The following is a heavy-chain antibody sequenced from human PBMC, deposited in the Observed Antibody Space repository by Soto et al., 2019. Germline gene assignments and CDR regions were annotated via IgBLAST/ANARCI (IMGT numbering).Heavy chain of an antibody. CDR1: GYSFTDYD. V-gene: IGHV1-3*01. D-gene: IGHD2-15*01. Sequence: ASVKVSCKTSGYSFTDYDIHWVRQAAGQGLEWMGWINAGNENTIYSQKFQGRFTITSDTSASTAYMELSSLISEDTAVYYCAKGEWSYCRGGSCYYFDYWGQGTVVTVSS. CDR3: AKGEWSYCRGGSCYYFDY. J-gene: IGHJ4*02. CDR2: INAGNENT.